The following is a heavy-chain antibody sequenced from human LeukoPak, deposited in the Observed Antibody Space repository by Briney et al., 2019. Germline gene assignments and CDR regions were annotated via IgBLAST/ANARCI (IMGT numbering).Heavy chain of an antibody. CDR2: IIPILGIA. Sequence: SVKVSCKASGGTFSSYAISWVRQAPGQGLEWMGRIIPILGIANYAQKFQGRVTITADKSTSTAYMELSSLRSEDTAVYYCAREITAAAGTGGMDVWGQGTLVTVSS. V-gene: IGHV1-69*04. D-gene: IGHD6-13*01. CDR1: GGTFSSYA. J-gene: IGHJ4*02. CDR3: AREITAAAGTGGMDV.